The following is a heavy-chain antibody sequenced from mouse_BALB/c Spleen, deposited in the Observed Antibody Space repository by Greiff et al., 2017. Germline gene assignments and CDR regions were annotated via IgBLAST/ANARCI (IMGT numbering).Heavy chain of an antibody. Sequence: EVQRVESGGGLVKPGGSLKLSCAASGFTFSSYAMSWVRQTPEKRLEWVASISSGGSTYYPDSVKGRFTISRDNARNILYLQMSSLRSEDTAMYYCASGLGARGYAMDYWGQGTSVTVSS. J-gene: IGHJ4*01. D-gene: IGHD3-1*01. CDR3: ASGLGARGYAMDY. CDR1: GFTFSSYA. V-gene: IGHV5-6-5*01. CDR2: ISSGGST.